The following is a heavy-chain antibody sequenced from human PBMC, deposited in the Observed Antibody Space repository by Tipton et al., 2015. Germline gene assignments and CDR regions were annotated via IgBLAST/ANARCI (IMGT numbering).Heavy chain of an antibody. J-gene: IGHJ3*02. CDR1: TFTFSNYW. V-gene: IGHV3-30*03. CDR3: ARMSFVGGPYYETLDM. Sequence: SLRLSCAASTFTFSNYWMSWVRQAPGKGLEWVAVISCDGSKKYYADSVKGRFTISSDNSKKTMSLQMNSLRAEDTAVYYCARMSFVGGPYYETLDMWGQGTLVTVSS. D-gene: IGHD3-16*01. CDR2: ISCDGSKK.